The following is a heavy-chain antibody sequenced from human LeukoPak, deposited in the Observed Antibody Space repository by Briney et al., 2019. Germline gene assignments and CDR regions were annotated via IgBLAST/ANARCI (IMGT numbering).Heavy chain of an antibody. Sequence: GRSLRLSCAASGFTFDDYAMPWVRQAPGKGLEWVSAISGSGGSTYYADSVKGRFTISRDNSKNTLYLQMNSLRAEDTAVYYCANARIAAVWSHYFDYWGQGTLVTVSS. CDR1: GFTFDDYA. V-gene: IGHV3-23*01. CDR2: ISGSGGST. J-gene: IGHJ4*02. CDR3: ANARIAAVWSHYFDY. D-gene: IGHD6-13*01.